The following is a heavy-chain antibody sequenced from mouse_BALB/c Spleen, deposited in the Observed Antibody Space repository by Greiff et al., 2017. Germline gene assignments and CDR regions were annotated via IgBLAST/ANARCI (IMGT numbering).Heavy chain of an antibody. D-gene: IGHD2-14*01. J-gene: IGHJ2*01. V-gene: IGHV1S81*02. CDR2: INPSNGRT. Sequence: QVHVKQPGAELVKPGASVKLSCKASGYTFTSYWMHWVKQRPGQGLEWIGEINPSNGRTNYNEKFKSKATLTVDKSSSTAYMQLSSLTSEDSAVYYCAYRYDYFDYWGQGTTLTVSS. CDR1: GYTFTSYW. CDR3: AYRYDYFDY.